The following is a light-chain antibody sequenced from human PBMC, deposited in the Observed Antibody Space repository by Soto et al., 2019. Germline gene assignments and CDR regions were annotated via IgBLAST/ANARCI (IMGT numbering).Light chain of an antibody. CDR3: QQYYDYPIT. Sequence: DIQMTQSPSSLSASVGDRVTITCRASQGIYNDLSWFQQKPGTAPKSLIYGASRLHSGVPSKFSGSGSGTEFTLTISSLQPEDFGSYYCQQYYDYPITFGQGTRLEIE. CDR2: GAS. CDR1: QGIYND. V-gene: IGKV1-16*02. J-gene: IGKJ5*01.